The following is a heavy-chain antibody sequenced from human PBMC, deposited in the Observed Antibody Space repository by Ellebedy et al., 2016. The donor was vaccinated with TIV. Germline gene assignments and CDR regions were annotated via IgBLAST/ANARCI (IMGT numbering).Heavy chain of an antibody. CDR2: IIPTLGTR. CDR1: GGTFSRYA. CDR3: ARGSIHPITLIVVFITGAFDI. V-gene: IGHV1-69*13. J-gene: IGHJ3*02. D-gene: IGHD3-22*01. Sequence: SVKVSXXASGGTFSRYAISWVRQAPGQGLEWMGGIIPTLGTRNYAQKFQGRVAITADESTSTAYMELSSLRSEDTAVYYCARGSIHPITLIVVFITGAFDIWGQGTMVTVSS.